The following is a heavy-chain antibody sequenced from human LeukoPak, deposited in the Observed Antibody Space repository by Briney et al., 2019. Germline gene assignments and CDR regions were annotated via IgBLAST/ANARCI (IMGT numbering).Heavy chain of an antibody. D-gene: IGHD7-27*01. Sequence: GGSLRLSCAASRFTFSSYSMNWVRQAPGKGLVWVSRINSDGSSTSYADSVKGRFTISRDNAKNTLYLQMNSLRAEDTAVYYCARSDQANWGSGTDYMDVWGKGTTVTVSS. CDR2: INSDGSST. J-gene: IGHJ6*03. V-gene: IGHV3-74*01. CDR1: RFTFSSYS. CDR3: ARSDQANWGSGTDYMDV.